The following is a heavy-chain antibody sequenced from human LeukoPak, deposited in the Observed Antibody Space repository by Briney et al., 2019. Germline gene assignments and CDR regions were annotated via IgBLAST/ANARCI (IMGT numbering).Heavy chain of an antibody. CDR1: GYSFTSYY. D-gene: IGHD6-19*01. V-gene: IGHV1-46*01. Sequence: ASVKVSCKASGYSFTSYYMYWVRQAPGQGLEWMGFINPRGGSTTYAQKFQGRVTMTRDTSATTIFMQLSSLTSEDTAVYFCARGDRSGWSTGDFWGQGSQVTVSS. CDR3: ARGDRSGWSTGDF. CDR2: INPRGGST. J-gene: IGHJ4*02.